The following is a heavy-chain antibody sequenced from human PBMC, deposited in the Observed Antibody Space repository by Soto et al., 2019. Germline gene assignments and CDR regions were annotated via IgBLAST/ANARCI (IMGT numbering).Heavy chain of an antibody. CDR2: ISVSGGIT. J-gene: IGHJ6*02. CDR1: GFTFISYA. Sequence: GGSLRLSCAASGFTFISYAMSWVRQAPGKGLEWVSGISVSGGITYYADSVKGRFTISTDSSKNTLYLQMSSLRAEDTAVYYCARQRGVKYYGMDVWGQGTTVTVSS. V-gene: IGHV3-23*01. CDR3: ARQRGVKYYGMDV. D-gene: IGHD3-10*01.